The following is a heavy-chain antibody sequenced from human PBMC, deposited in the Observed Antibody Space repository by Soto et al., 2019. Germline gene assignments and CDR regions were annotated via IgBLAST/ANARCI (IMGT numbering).Heavy chain of an antibody. V-gene: IGHV1-18*01. CDR1: GYTLTNYG. CDR3: ARDRLERLALFYYYGMDV. CDR2: ISAYNGNT. J-gene: IGHJ6*02. Sequence: QVQVVQSGAEVKKPGASVKVSCKASGYTLTNYGISWVRQAPGQGLEWMGWISAYNGNTNYAQKLQGRVTMTTDPSTSTAYMELRSLRSDDTAVYYCARDRLERLALFYYYGMDVWGQGTTVTVSS. D-gene: IGHD1-1*01.